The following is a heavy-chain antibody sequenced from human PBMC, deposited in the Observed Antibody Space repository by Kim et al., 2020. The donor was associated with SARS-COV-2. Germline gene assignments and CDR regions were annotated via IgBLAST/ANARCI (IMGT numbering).Heavy chain of an antibody. D-gene: IGHD3-10*01. CDR1: GYTFTSYA. J-gene: IGHJ4*02. Sequence: ASVKVSCKASGYTFTSYAMNWVRQAPGQGLEWMGWINTNTGNPTYAQGFTGRFVFSLDTSVSTAYLQLSSLKAEDTAVYYCARGGTMVRGVIFRFDYWGQGTLVTVSS. CDR3: ARGGTMVRGVIFRFDY. V-gene: IGHV7-4-1*02. CDR2: INTNTGNP.